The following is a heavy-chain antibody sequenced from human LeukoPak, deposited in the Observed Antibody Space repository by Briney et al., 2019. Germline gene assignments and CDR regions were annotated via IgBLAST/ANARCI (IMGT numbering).Heavy chain of an antibody. V-gene: IGHV3-21*01. J-gene: IGHJ4*02. Sequence: GGSLRLSCAASGFTFSSYWMSWVRQAPGKGLEWVSFISTSSSYIYYADSVKGRFTISRDNAKNSLYLQMNSLRAEDTAVYYCARDTWTTVTRIFDYWGQGTLVTVSS. CDR1: GFTFSSYW. CDR2: ISTSSSYI. CDR3: ARDTWTTVTRIFDY. D-gene: IGHD4-17*01.